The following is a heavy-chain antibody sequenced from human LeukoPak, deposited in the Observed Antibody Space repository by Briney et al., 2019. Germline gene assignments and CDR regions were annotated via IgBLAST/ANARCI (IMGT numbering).Heavy chain of an antibody. J-gene: IGHJ3*02. Sequence: GGSLRLSCAASGFTFSSYWRHWVRQAPGKGLVWVSRISTGGSSTNSADSVKGRLTISRDNANDTLYLQMNSLRAEDTAVYYCVREYSSSSGRAFDMWGQGTMVTVSP. CDR3: VREYSSSSGRAFDM. D-gene: IGHD6-6*01. CDR1: GFTFSSYW. V-gene: IGHV3-74*01. CDR2: ISTGGSST.